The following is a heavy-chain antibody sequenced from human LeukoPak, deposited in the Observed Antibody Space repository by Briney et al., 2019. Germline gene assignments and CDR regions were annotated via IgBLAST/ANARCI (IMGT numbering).Heavy chain of an antibody. CDR1: GFTFSSYA. Sequence: SGGSLRLSCAASGFTFSSYAMSWVRQAPGKGLEWVSAISGSGGSTYYADSVKGRFTISRDNSKNTLYLQMSSLRAEDTAVYYCAKVSDFWSGYKLPGIDYWGQGTLVTVSS. CDR3: AKVSDFWSGYKLPGIDY. D-gene: IGHD3-3*01. CDR2: ISGSGGST. J-gene: IGHJ4*02. V-gene: IGHV3-23*01.